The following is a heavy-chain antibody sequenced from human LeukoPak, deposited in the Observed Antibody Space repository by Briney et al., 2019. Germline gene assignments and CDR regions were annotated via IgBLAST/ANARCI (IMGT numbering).Heavy chain of an antibody. J-gene: IGHJ4*02. CDR1: GFTFSSYS. D-gene: IGHD6-6*01. CDR2: ISSSSSYI. V-gene: IGHV3-21*01. Sequence: GGSLRLSCAASGFTFSSYSMNWVRQAPGKGLEWVSSISSSSSYIYYADSVKGRFNISRDNAKNSLYLQMNSLRAEDTAVYYCARGRSAAPRGSDYWGQGTLVTVSS. CDR3: ARGRSAAPRGSDY.